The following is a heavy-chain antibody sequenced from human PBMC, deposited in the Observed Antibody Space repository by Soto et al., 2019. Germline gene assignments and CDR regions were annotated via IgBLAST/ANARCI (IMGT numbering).Heavy chain of an antibody. CDR2: IIPIFGTA. D-gene: IGHD3-16*01. J-gene: IGHJ4*02. V-gene: IGHV1-69*13. CDR3: ERMGFSGSRDD. CDR1: GVTFSGYA. Sequence: SVKVYCNYAGVTFSGYAIGWVRQAPGQGLEWMGGIIPIFGTANYAQKFQGRVTITADESTSTAYMELSSLRSEDTAVYYCERMGFSGSRDDWGQGTLVTVSS.